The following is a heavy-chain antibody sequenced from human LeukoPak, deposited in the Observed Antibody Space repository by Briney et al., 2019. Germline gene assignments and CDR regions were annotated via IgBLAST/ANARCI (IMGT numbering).Heavy chain of an antibody. CDR2: ISAYNGNT. Sequence: ASVKVSCKASGYTFTSYGISWLRQAPGQGLEWMGWISAYNGNTNYAQKVQGRVTMTTDTSTSTAYMELRSLRSDDTAVYYCAREGWYYDSSLYYYGMDVWGQGTTVTVPS. J-gene: IGHJ6*02. D-gene: IGHD6-19*01. V-gene: IGHV1-18*01. CDR3: AREGWYYDSSLYYYGMDV. CDR1: GYTFTSYG.